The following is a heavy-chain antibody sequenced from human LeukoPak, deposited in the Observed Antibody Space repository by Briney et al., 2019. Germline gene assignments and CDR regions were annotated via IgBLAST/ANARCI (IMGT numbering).Heavy chain of an antibody. V-gene: IGHV3-30*04. J-gene: IGHJ4*02. D-gene: IGHD1-26*01. CDR1: GFTFSNYP. CDR2: ISYDGNHK. Sequence: PGGSLRLSCAASGFTFSNYPMYWVRQAPGKGLEWVAVISYDGNHKYYGDSVKGRFTISRDNSRNTLYLQMDSLKTEDTAVYYCAKGELHFNTCSFDYWGQGTLVTVSS. CDR3: AKGELHFNTCSFDY.